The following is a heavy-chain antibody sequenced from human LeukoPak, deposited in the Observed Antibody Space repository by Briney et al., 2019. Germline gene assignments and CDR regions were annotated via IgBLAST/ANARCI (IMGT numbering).Heavy chain of an antibody. J-gene: IGHJ6*03. V-gene: IGHV2-5*02. CDR2: IYWDEDK. Sequence: SGATLVKPTQTLTLPCTFSGFSLSTSGGGVGWIRQPPGKALEWLALIYWDEDKHYSLSLKSRLTITKDPSKNQVVLTMTNMDPVDTATYYCAHSLATAMVGTYSYYYYYMDVWGKGTTVTVSS. CDR3: AHSLATAMVGTYSYYYYYMDV. D-gene: IGHD5-18*01. CDR1: GFSLSTSGGG.